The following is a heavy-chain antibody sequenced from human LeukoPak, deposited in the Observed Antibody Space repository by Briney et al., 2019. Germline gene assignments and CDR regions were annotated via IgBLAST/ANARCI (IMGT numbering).Heavy chain of an antibody. V-gene: IGHV4-59*01. CDR3: ARGTSRIAVAGTGFDY. Sequence: SETLSLTCTDSRGSLSRYYRSWIRPPPGKGLERICHIYYSGSTNYNPSLKSRVTISVDASKNQFSLKLSAVAAADTAVYYCARGTSRIAVAGTGFDYWGQGTLVTVSS. CDR2: IYYSGST. J-gene: IGHJ4*02. D-gene: IGHD6-19*01. CDR1: RGSLSRYY.